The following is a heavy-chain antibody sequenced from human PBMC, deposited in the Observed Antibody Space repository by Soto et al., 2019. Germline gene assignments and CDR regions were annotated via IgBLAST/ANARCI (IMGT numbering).Heavy chain of an antibody. D-gene: IGHD6-6*01. CDR1: GGSFRSYA. V-gene: IGHV1-69*06. J-gene: IGHJ6*02. CDR3: ASRWVYSSSSFYYYGMDV. CDR2: IIPIFGTA. Sequence: GASVRVCCEACGGSFRSYAISWVRQAPGQGLEWMGGIIPIFGTANYAQKFQGRVTITADKSTSTAYMELSSLRSEDTAVYYCASRWVYSSSSFYYYGMDVWGQGTTVTVSS.